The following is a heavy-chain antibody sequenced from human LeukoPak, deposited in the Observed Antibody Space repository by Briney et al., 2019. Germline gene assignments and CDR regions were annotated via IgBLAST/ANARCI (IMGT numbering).Heavy chain of an antibody. J-gene: IGHJ4*02. D-gene: IGHD4/OR15-4a*01. CDR2: IYTNGST. CDR3: ARYGGPNFDY. V-gene: IGHV4-4*09. CDR1: GASISHYY. Sequence: SETLSLTCTVSGASISHYYWSWLRQPPGKGLEWIGYIYTNGSTNYNPSLKSRVTISLDTSRNQFSLKLSSVTAAGTAVYYCARYGGPNFDYWGQGTLVTVSS.